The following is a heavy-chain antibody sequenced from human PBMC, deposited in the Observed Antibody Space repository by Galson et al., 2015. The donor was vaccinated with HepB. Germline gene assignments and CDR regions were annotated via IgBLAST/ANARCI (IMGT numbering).Heavy chain of an antibody. CDR3: ARSSPPFYLDY. Sequence: CAISGDSVSSNSVTWNWIRQSPSRGLEWLGRTYYRSKWYNEYAATVRSRISINPDTSQNQFSLQLKSVTPEDTAVYYCARSSPPFYLDYWGQGTLLTVSS. CDR2: TYYRSKWYN. V-gene: IGHV6-1*01. CDR1: GDSVSSNSVT. J-gene: IGHJ4*02.